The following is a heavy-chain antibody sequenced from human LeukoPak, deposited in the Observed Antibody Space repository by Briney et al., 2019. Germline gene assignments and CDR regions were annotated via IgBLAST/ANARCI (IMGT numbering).Heavy chain of an antibody. CDR1: GYSFTSYG. Sequence: ASVKVSCKASGYSFTSYGISWVRQAPGQGLEWMGWISAYNGATNHAHEFQGRVTMTTDTPTTTAYMELRSLRSDDTAVYYCARQQLEWATIRNVGYYQYYYMDVWGKGTTVTVSS. J-gene: IGHJ6*03. CDR3: ARQQLEWATIRNVGYYQYYYMDV. D-gene: IGHD1-1*01. V-gene: IGHV1-18*01. CDR2: ISAYNGAT.